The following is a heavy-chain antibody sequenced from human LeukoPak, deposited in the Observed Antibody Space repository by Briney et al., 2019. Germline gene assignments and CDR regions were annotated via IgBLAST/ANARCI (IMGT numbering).Heavy chain of an antibody. CDR3: AKDNPLDY. Sequence: GGSLRLSCAASGFTFSSYWMSWVRQAPGKGLEWVANIKQDGSEKYYVDSAKGRFTISRDNAKNSLYLHINSLRAEDTAVYYCAKDNPLDYWGQGTLVIVSS. D-gene: IGHD1-14*01. V-gene: IGHV3-7*01. CDR2: IKQDGSEK. J-gene: IGHJ4*02. CDR1: GFTFSSYW.